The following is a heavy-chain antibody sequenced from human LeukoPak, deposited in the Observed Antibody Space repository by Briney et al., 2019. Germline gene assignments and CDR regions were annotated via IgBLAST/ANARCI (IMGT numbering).Heavy chain of an antibody. J-gene: IGHJ6*03. Sequence: GGSLRLSCADSGFTFSDYYMSWIRQAPGKGLEWVSYISSSGSTIYYADSVKGRFTISRDNAKNSLYLQMNSLRAEDTAVYYCARAQYNWNYPSDMDVWGKGTTVTVSS. CDR1: GFTFSDYY. D-gene: IGHD1-7*01. CDR3: ARAQYNWNYPSDMDV. V-gene: IGHV3-11*01. CDR2: ISSSGSTI.